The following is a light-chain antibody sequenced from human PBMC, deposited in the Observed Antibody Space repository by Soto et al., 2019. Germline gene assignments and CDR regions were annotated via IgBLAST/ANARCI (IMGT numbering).Light chain of an antibody. CDR3: QQSYSTPRT. CDR2: AAS. Sequence: DIQMTQSPSSLSASVGDRVTITCRASQSISSYLNWYQQKPGKDPKLLIYAASSLQSGVPSRFSSSGSGTDFTLTISSLQPEDFGTYYCQQSYSTPRTFGQGTKVEIK. CDR1: QSISSY. J-gene: IGKJ1*01. V-gene: IGKV1-39*01.